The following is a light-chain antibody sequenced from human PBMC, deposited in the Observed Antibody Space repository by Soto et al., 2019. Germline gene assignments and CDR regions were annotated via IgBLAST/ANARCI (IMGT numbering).Light chain of an antibody. CDR1: QSVSSN. Sequence: EIVLIQSPATLSLSPGEGATLSCRASQSVSSNLAWYQQNPGQAPRLLIHGASSRATGIPDRLSGSGSRTDFTLTISRLEPEDSAVYYCQQYYSGWTFGQGTKVDIK. CDR3: QQYYSGWT. CDR2: GAS. V-gene: IGKV3-20*01. J-gene: IGKJ1*01.